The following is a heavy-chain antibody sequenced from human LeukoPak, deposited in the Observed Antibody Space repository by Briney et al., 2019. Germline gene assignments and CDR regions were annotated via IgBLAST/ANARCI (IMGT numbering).Heavy chain of an antibody. V-gene: IGHV3-30*18. CDR2: ISYDGSNK. Sequence: GGSLRLSCAASGFTFSSYGMHWVRQAPGKGLEWVAVISYDGSNKYYADSVKGRFTISRDNSKNTLYLQMNSLRAEDTAVYYCAKVRLRYCSGGSCYSPRHWGQGTLVTVSS. CDR3: AKVRLRYCSGGSCYSPRH. CDR1: GFTFSSYG. J-gene: IGHJ4*02. D-gene: IGHD2-15*01.